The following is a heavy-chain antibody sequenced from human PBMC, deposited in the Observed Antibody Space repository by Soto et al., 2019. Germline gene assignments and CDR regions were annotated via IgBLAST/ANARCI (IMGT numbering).Heavy chain of an antibody. J-gene: IGHJ6*03. Sequence: EVQLVESGGGLVQPGGSLRLSCAASGFTFSTYWMSWVRQAPGKGLEWVATIKQDGSDKYYVDPVRGRFTISRDNAESSLYLQMSSLSAEDTAVYYCVRGCGRSSCPYYLDVWGKATAVIVSS. V-gene: IGHV3-7*01. CDR3: VRGCGRSSCPYYLDV. CDR2: IKQDGSDK. D-gene: IGHD2-2*01. CDR1: GFTFSTYW.